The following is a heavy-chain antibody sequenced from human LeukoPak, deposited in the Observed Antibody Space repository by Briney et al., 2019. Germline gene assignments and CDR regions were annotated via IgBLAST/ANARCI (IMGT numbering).Heavy chain of an antibody. D-gene: IGHD6-19*01. Sequence: ASVKVSCKASGYTFTSYDINWVRQATGQGLEWMGWMNPNSGNTGYAQKFQGRVTMTRNTSISTAYMELTSLRGEDTAVYYCARDISSGWSIKYYFDYWGQGTLVTVSS. CDR3: ARDISSGWSIKYYFDY. CDR1: GYTFTSYD. CDR2: MNPNSGNT. V-gene: IGHV1-8*01. J-gene: IGHJ4*02.